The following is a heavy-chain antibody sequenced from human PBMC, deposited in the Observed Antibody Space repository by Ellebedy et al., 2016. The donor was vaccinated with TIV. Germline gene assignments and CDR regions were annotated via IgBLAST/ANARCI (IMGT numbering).Heavy chain of an antibody. Sequence: PGGSLRLSCAASGFTFSNYWMHWVRQAPGKGLVWVSRITNDGSSTSYADSVEGRFTISRDNPKNTVYLQMNSLTVEDTAVYYCVRDGSYDYGDYWGQGTVVTVSS. CDR1: GFTFSNYW. J-gene: IGHJ4*02. V-gene: IGHV3-74*01. CDR3: VRDGSYDYGDY. D-gene: IGHD3-16*01. CDR2: ITNDGSST.